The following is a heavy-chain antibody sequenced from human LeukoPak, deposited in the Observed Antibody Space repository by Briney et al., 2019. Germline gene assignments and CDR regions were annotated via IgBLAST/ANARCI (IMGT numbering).Heavy chain of an antibody. V-gene: IGHV4-34*01. CDR3: ARATDYGGNLDY. CDR1: GGSFSGYY. CDR2: INHSGST. Sequence: SETLSLTCAVYGGSFSGYYWSWIRQPPGKGLEWIGEINHSGSTNYNPSLKSRVTISVDTSKNQFSLKLSSVTAADTAVYYCARATDYGGNLDYWGQGTLATVSS. J-gene: IGHJ4*02. D-gene: IGHD4-23*01.